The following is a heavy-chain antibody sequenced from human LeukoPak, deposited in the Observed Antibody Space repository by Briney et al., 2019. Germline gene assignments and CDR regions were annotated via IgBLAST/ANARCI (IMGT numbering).Heavy chain of an antibody. V-gene: IGHV3-66*01. J-gene: IGHJ3*01. Sequence: GGSLRLSCVASGLSVSSNYMTWVRQAPGKGLEWVSVINTGGMTDYTDSVKGRFTISRDISKNTLSLQMNNLRVEDTAVYHCGRVSVYLRDAFDVWGQGTMVTVSS. D-gene: IGHD3-9*01. CDR2: INTGGMT. CDR1: GLSVSSNY. CDR3: GRVSVYLRDAFDV.